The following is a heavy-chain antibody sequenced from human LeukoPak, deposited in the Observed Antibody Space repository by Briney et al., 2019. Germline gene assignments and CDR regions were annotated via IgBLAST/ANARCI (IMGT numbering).Heavy chain of an antibody. CDR1: GDSVSSNSAT. CDR3: ARDGMAVAVGYFDL. Sequence: SQTLSLTRAISGDSVSSNSATWNWIRQSPSRGLEWLGRTYYRSKWYNDYAVSVKSRITINPGTSKNQFSLQLNSVTPEDTAVYYCARDGMAVAVGYFDLWGRGTLVTVSS. D-gene: IGHD6-19*01. J-gene: IGHJ2*01. CDR2: TYYRSKWYN. V-gene: IGHV6-1*01.